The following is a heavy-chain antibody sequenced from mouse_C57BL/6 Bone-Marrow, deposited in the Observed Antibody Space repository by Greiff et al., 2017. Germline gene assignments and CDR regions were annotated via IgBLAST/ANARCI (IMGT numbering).Heavy chain of an antibody. D-gene: IGHD2-1*01. Sequence: VKLVESGPELVKPGASVKISRKASGYAFSSSWVNWVKRRPGKGLEWIGRIYPGDGDTNYNGQFKGEATLTADKSSSTAYMQLSSLTSENSSVYFCARWPWYFPAYWGQGTLVTVCA. CDR1: GYAFSSSW. J-gene: IGHJ3*01. CDR2: IYPGDGDT. CDR3: ARWPWYFPAY. V-gene: IGHV1-82*01.